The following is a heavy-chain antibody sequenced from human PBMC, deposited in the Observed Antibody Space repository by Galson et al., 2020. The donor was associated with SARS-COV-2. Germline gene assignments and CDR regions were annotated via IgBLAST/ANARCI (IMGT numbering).Heavy chain of an antibody. CDR3: ARVRVDAGIPREFDI. V-gene: IGHV4-34*01. Sequence: ETLSLTCAVYGGSFGGDFWTWIRQPPGKGLEWIGQINHSGYTNFNPSLKSRVTISVDTSMKQFSLKLIAVTAADTAVYYCARVRVDAGIPREFDIWGRGTLVTVSS. CDR1: GGSFGGDF. J-gene: IGHJ3*02. D-gene: IGHD5-18*01. CDR2: INHSGYT.